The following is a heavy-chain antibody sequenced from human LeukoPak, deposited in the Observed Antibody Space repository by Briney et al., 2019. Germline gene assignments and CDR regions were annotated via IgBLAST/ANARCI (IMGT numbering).Heavy chain of an antibody. CDR3: ASPVDTAMGPFDY. CDR2: IYYSGST. Sequence: PSETLSLTCTVSGGSISSSSYYWGWIRQPPGKGLEWIGSIYYSGSTYYNPSLKSRVTISVDTSKNQFSLKLSSVTAADTAVYYCASPVDTAMGPFDYWGQGTLVTVSS. J-gene: IGHJ4*02. V-gene: IGHV4-39*01. CDR1: GGSISSSSYY. D-gene: IGHD5-18*01.